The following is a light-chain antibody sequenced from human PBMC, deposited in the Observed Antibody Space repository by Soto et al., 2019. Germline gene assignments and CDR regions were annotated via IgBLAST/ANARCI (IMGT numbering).Light chain of an antibody. J-gene: IGKJ5*01. CDR1: QGIGDT. Sequence: EIVMTQSPATLSVSPGERATLSCRASQGIGDTLAWYQHKPGQTPRLLIYDTSTRATGVPTRFSGSRSGAEFTLTISSLQSEDFAVYYCQQYDNWPITFGQGTRLEIK. CDR3: QQYDNWPIT. CDR2: DTS. V-gene: IGKV3-15*01.